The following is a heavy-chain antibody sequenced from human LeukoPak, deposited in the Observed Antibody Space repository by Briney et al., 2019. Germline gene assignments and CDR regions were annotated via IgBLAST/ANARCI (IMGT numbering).Heavy chain of an antibody. CDR1: GILVSSNY. J-gene: IGHJ3*02. V-gene: IGHV3-66*01. Sequence: GGSLRLSCVASGILVSSNYMSWVRQAPGKGLEWVSFIDSTGSTYYADSVKGRFTISRDNSRNTLYPQMNSLRVEDTAVYYCARRERLGYSYGRGTLDIWGQGTMVTVSS. D-gene: IGHD5-18*01. CDR2: IDSTGST. CDR3: ARRERLGYSYGRGTLDI.